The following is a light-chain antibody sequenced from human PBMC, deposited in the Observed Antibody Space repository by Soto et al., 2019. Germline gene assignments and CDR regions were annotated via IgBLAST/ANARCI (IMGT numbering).Light chain of an antibody. J-gene: IGLJ2*01. Sequence: QSALTQPASVSGSPGQSITISCTGTSSDVGSYNLVSWYQQHPGKAPKLMIYEGSKRPSGVSNRFSGYKSGNTASLTISGLQDEDEADYYCCSYAGSSTFVVFGGGTKVTVL. CDR1: SSDVGSYNL. CDR3: CSYAGSSTFVV. CDR2: EGS. V-gene: IGLV2-23*03.